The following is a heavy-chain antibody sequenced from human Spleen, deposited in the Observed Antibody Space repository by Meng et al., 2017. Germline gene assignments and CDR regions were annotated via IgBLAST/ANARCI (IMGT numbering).Heavy chain of an antibody. CDR1: DESFSGDY. J-gene: IGHJ4*02. CDR2: INHSGST. V-gene: IGHV4-34*02. CDR3: ARGPTTMAHDFDY. Sequence: QVHLQQCGAGLLKPPETLSLTCAVCDESFSGDYWRCIRQPPGKGLEWIAEINHSGSTNYNPSLESRATISVDTSQNNLSLKLSSVTAADSAVYYCARGPTTMAHDFDYWGQGTLVTVSS. D-gene: IGHD4-11*01.